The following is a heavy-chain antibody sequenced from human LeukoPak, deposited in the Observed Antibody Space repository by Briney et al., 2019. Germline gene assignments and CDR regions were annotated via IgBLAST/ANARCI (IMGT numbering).Heavy chain of an antibody. Sequence: ASVKVSCKASGYTFTSYGISWVRQAPGQGLEWMGWISAYNGNTNYAQKLQGRVTMTTDTSTSTAYMELRSLRSEDTAVYYCARETGCYDSSGSNRYWFDPWGQGTLVTVSS. J-gene: IGHJ5*02. V-gene: IGHV1-18*01. CDR1: GYTFTSYG. D-gene: IGHD3-22*01. CDR2: ISAYNGNT. CDR3: ARETGCYDSSGSNRYWFDP.